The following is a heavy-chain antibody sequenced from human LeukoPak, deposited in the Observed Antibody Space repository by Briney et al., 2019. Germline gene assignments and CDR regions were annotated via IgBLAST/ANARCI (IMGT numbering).Heavy chain of an antibody. D-gene: IGHD3-22*01. Sequence: PSETLSLTCTVSGGSIGTYYWSWIRQPPGKGLEWTGYIYYSGSTNYNPSLKSRVTISVDTSKNQFSLKLSSVTAADTAVYYCARGVGDYYDSSGYLFDYWGQGTLVTVSS. CDR2: IYYSGST. J-gene: IGHJ4*02. CDR1: GGSIGTYY. V-gene: IGHV4-59*01. CDR3: ARGVGDYYDSSGYLFDY.